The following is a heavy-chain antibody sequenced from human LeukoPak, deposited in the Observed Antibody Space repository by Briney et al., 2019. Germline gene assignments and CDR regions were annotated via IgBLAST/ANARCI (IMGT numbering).Heavy chain of an antibody. D-gene: IGHD3-22*01. J-gene: IGHJ4*02. CDR3: ARVGPAFYDRSGYYFGGQLGIIDY. Sequence: ASVKVSCKASGYTFTSYAMNWVRQAPGQGLEWMGWINTNTGNPTYAQGFTGRFVFSLDTSVSTAYLQISSLKAEDSAGSYCARVGPAFYDRSGYYFGGQLGIIDYWGQGTLVTVSS. V-gene: IGHV7-4-1*02. CDR1: GYTFTSYA. CDR2: INTNTGNP.